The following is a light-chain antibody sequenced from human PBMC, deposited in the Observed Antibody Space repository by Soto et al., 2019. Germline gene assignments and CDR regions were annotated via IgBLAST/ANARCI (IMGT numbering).Light chain of an antibody. Sequence: EIVMTQSPATLSVSPGERATLSCRASQSVSSSYLAWYQQKPGQAPRLLISGASSRATGIPDRFSGSGSGTDFTLTISRLEPEDSAVDYCQQYGSSPLYTFGQGTKLEIK. CDR3: QQYGSSPLYT. V-gene: IGKV3-20*01. CDR1: QSVSSSY. CDR2: GAS. J-gene: IGKJ2*01.